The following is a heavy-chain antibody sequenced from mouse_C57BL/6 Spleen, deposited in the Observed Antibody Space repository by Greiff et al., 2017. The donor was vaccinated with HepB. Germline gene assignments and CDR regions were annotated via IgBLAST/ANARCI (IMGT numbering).Heavy chain of an antibody. V-gene: IGHV5-9-1*02. CDR3: TRLRDYGYALYAMDY. Sequence: EVQLVESGEGLVKPGGSLKLSCAASGFTFSSYAMSWVRQTPEKRLEWVAYISSGGDYIYYADTVKGRFTISRDNARNTLYLQMSSLKSEDTAMYYCTRLRDYGYALYAMDYWGQGTSVTVSS. J-gene: IGHJ4*01. CDR2: ISSGGDYI. D-gene: IGHD2-2*01. CDR1: GFTFSSYA.